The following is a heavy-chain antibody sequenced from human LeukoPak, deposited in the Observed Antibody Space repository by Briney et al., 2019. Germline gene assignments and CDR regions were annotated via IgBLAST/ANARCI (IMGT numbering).Heavy chain of an antibody. CDR3: ARTTATTDY. J-gene: IGHJ4*02. V-gene: IGHV4-39*07. CDR1: GGSISSSSYY. Sequence: SETLSLTCTVSGGSISSSSYYWGWIRQPPGKGLEWIGSIYYSGSTCYNPSLKSRVTISVDTSKNQFSLKLSSVTAADTAVYYCARTTATTDYWGQGTLVTVSS. CDR2: IYYSGST. D-gene: IGHD5-18*01.